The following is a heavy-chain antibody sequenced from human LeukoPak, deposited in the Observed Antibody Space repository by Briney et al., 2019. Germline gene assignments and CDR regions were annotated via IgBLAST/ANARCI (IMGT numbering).Heavy chain of an antibody. CDR1: GDSISSYY. Sequence: SETLSLTCTVSGDSISSYYWSWIRQPPGKELEWIGYIYYNGSTNYSPSLKSRVTISVDTSKNQFSLKLSSVTAADTAVYYCARSLYGGNSGSLDYWGQGTLVTVSS. V-gene: IGHV4-59*01. CDR2: IYYNGST. CDR3: ARSLYGGNSGSLDY. D-gene: IGHD4-17*01. J-gene: IGHJ4*02.